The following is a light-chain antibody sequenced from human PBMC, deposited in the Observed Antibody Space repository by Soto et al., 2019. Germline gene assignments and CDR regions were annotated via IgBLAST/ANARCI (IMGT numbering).Light chain of an antibody. CDR2: PSS. CDR3: QQSHSFPLT. Sequence: DIQMTQSPSSVSASVGDRVTITCRASQDISGLLASYQQKPGTAPKLLIYPSSSLQTGVPSRFSGSGSGTDFTLTISSLHPEDFATYYCQQSHSFPLTFGGGTKVDIK. CDR1: QDISGL. J-gene: IGKJ4*01. V-gene: IGKV1-12*01.